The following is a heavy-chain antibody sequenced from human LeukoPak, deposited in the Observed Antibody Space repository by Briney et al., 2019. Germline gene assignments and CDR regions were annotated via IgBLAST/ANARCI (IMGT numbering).Heavy chain of an antibody. Sequence: GGSLRLSCAASGFTFSSYAMRWVRQAPGKGLEWVSTISGSGGGTYYADSEKGRFTISRDNSKNTLYLQMNSLRAEDTAVYYCAKALRSSGWYPFDPWGQGTLVTVSS. CDR2: ISGSGGGT. J-gene: IGHJ5*02. V-gene: IGHV3-23*01. D-gene: IGHD6-19*01. CDR1: GFTFSSYA. CDR3: AKALRSSGWYPFDP.